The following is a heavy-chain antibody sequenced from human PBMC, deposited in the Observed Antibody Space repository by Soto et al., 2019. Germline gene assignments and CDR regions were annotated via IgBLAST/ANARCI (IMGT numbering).Heavy chain of an antibody. D-gene: IGHD5-18*01. V-gene: IGHV1-69*02. Sequence: QVQLVQSGAEVKKPGSSVKVSCKASGGTFSSYTISWVRQAPGQGLEWMGRIIPILGIANYAQKFQGRVTITADKSTSTAYMELSSLRSEDTAVYYCARAVYSYGDDSYYYYGMAVWGQGTTVTVSS. CDR3: ARAVYSYGDDSYYYYGMAV. J-gene: IGHJ6*02. CDR1: GGTFSSYT. CDR2: IIPILGIA.